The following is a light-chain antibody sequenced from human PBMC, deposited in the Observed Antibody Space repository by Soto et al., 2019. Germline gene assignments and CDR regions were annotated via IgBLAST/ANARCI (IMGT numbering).Light chain of an antibody. V-gene: IGKV3D-20*02. Sequence: EIVLTQSPVTLSVSPFERSTLSFISSQSISSSYLAWYQQKPGQAPRLXIYGPSSRATGIPDRFSGSGSGTDFTLTISSLEPEDFAVYYCQQRSNWPWTFGQGTKVDNK. CDR1: QSISSSY. CDR3: QQRSNWPWT. J-gene: IGKJ1*01. CDR2: GPS.